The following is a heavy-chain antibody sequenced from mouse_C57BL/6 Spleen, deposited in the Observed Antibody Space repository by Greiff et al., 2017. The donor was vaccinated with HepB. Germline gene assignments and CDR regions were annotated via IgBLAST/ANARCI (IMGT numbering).Heavy chain of an antibody. CDR1: GFTFSSYA. J-gene: IGHJ3*01. V-gene: IGHV5-9-1*02. Sequence: EVQGVESGEGLVKPGGSLKLSCAASGFTFSSYAMSWVRQTPEKRLEWVAYISSGGDYIYYADTVKGRFTISRDNARNTLYLQMSSLKSEDTAMYYCTGDSSGYDRFAYWGQGTLVTVSA. CDR2: ISSGGDYI. CDR3: TGDSSGYDRFAY. D-gene: IGHD3-2*02.